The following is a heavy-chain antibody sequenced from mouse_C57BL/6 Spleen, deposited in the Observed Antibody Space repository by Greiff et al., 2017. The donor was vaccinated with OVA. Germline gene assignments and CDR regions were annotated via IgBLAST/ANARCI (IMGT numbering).Heavy chain of an antibody. V-gene: IGHV1-64*01. Sequence: QVQLQQPGAELVKPGASVKLSCKASGYTFTSYWMHWVKQRPGQGLEWIGMIHPNSGSTNYNEKFKSKATLTVDKSSSTAYMQLSSLTSEDSAVYYRARGYYGSSYEYFDVWGTGTTGTGSS. J-gene: IGHJ1*03. CDR1: GYTFTSYW. CDR3: ARGYYGSSYEYFDV. CDR2: IHPNSGST. D-gene: IGHD1-1*01.